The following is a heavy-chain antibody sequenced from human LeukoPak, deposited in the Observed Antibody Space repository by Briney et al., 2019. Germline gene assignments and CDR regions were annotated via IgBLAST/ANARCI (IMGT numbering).Heavy chain of an antibody. CDR1: GGTFSSYA. CDR3: ARGYCSSTSCYDDY. Sequence: ASVKVSCKASGGTFSSYAISWVRQAPGQGLEWMGGIIPIFGTANYAQKFQGRVTITTDESTSTAYMELSSLRSEDMAVYYCARGYCSSTSCYDDYWGQGTLVTVSS. J-gene: IGHJ4*02. V-gene: IGHV1-69*05. CDR2: IIPIFGTA. D-gene: IGHD2-2*01.